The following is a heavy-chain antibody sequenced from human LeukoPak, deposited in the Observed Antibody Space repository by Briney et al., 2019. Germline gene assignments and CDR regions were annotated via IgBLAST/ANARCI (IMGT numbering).Heavy chain of an antibody. J-gene: IGHJ5*02. CDR1: GGTFSSYA. CDR3: AREADSSGQNWFDP. Sequence: ASVKVSCKASGGTFSSYAISWVRRAPGQGLEWMGGIIPIFGTANYAQKFQGRVTITADESTSTAYMELSSLRSEDTAVYYCAREADSSGQNWFDPWGQGTLVTVSS. V-gene: IGHV1-69*13. D-gene: IGHD3-22*01. CDR2: IIPIFGTA.